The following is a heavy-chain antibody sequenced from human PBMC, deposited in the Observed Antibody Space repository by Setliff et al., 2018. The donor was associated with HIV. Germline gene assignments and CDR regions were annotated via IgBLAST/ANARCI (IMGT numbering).Heavy chain of an antibody. CDR2: IIFFAGQT. CDR1: EGTFNRNS. V-gene: IGHV1-69*05. J-gene: IGHJ4*02. D-gene: IGHD3-3*01. CDR3: ARGDSFWSAYYAY. Sequence: GASVKVSCKASEGTFNRNSVHWLREAPGQGLEWVGGIIFFAGQTNYAQKFQGRVTITTDESATTAYMDLSSLRSEDTAICYCARGDSFWSAYYAYWGQGTQVTVSS.